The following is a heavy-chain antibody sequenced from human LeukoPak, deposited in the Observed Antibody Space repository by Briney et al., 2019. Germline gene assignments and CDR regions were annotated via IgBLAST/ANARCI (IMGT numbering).Heavy chain of an antibody. CDR2: IYYSGST. V-gene: IGHV4-39*07. CDR1: GGSISSSSYY. CDR3: ARDNRAAAGNLWA. J-gene: IGHJ4*02. D-gene: IGHD6-13*01. Sequence: SETLSLTCTVSGGSISSSSYYWGWIRQPPGKGLEWIGSIYYSGSTYYNPSLKSRVTIPVDTSKNQFSLKLSSVTAVDTAVYSWARDNRAAAGNLWAWGQRTLV.